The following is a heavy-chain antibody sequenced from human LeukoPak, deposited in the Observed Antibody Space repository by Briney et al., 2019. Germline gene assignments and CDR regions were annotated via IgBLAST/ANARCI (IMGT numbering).Heavy chain of an antibody. Sequence: GGSLRLSCAASGFTFSSYAMSWVRQAPGKGLEWVSAFSGSGGSTYYADSVKGRFTISRDNAKNSLYLQMNSLGPEDTAVYYCARDGGDYGSGSYYAYWGQGTLVTVSS. CDR2: FSGSGGST. CDR1: GFTFSSYA. J-gene: IGHJ4*02. D-gene: IGHD3-10*01. CDR3: ARDGGDYGSGSYYAY. V-gene: IGHV3-23*01.